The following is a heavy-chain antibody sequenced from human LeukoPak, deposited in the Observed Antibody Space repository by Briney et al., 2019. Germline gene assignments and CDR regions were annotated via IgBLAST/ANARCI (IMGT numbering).Heavy chain of an antibody. CDR1: GGSISSYY. D-gene: IGHD3-3*01. J-gene: IGHJ6*03. V-gene: IGHV4-59*01. CDR2: IYYSGST. CDR3: ARALYDFWSGYYYYYMDV. Sequence: SETLSLTCTVSGGSISSYYWSWIRQPPGKGLEWIGYIYYSGSTNCNPSLKSRVTISVDTSKNQFSLKLSSVTAADTAVYYCARALYDFWSGYYYYYMDVWGKGTTVTVSS.